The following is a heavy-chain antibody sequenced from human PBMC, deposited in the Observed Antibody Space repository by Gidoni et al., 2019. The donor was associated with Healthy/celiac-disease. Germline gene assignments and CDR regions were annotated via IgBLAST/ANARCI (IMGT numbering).Heavy chain of an antibody. J-gene: IGHJ4*02. D-gene: IGHD6-19*01. CDR2: IYYSGST. CDR1: GGSISSSSYY. Sequence: QLQLQESGPGLVKPSETLSLTCTVSGGSISSSSYYWGWIRQPPGKGLEWIGSIYYSGSTYYTPSLKSRVTISVDTSKNQFSLKLSSVTAADTAVYYCARRFPFAVAGTAVFDYWGQGTLVTVSS. V-gene: IGHV4-39*01. CDR3: ARRFPFAVAGTAVFDY.